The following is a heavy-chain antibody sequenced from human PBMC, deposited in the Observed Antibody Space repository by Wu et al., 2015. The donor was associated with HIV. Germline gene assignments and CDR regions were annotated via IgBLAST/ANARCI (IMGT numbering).Heavy chain of an antibody. J-gene: IGHJ6*03. CDR3: ARDWQFQVTFGDYYMDI. CDR1: GYNFDGFG. V-gene: IGHV1-18*01. Sequence: QVKLVQSGIEVKKSGASVKVSCKASGYNFDGFGIVWVRQAPGRGLQWVGWINPDSGDTKFVQTFQGRATVTRDTSTNTVNLFLAGLQSNDTATYYCARDWQFQVTFGDYYMDIWGNGTTVIVS. D-gene: IGHD3-3*01. CDR2: INPDSGDT.